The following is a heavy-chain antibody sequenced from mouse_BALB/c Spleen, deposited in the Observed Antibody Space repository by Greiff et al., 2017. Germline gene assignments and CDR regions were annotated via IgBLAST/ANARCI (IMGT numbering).Heavy chain of an antibody. J-gene: IGHJ1*01. CDR3: ARGGGAEGYFDV. CDR1: GSPFTDFA. V-gene: IGHV1S137*01. Sequence: VQLQQSGAELVRPGVSVKISCKGSGSPFTDFALHWVKQSLAKSLAWIGVISIYYGDASYNQKFKGKATMTVDKSSSTAYMELARLTSEDAAIEYWARGGGAEGYFDVWGAGTTVTVAS. CDR2: ISIYYGDA.